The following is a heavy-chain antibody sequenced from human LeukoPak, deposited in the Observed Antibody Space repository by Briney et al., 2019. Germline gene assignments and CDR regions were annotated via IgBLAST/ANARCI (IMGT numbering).Heavy chain of an antibody. V-gene: IGHV3-33*08. Sequence: QPGGSLRLSCATSGFIFSSYWMSWVRQAPGKGLEWVALIRYDGRSEYYSGYMQGRFTVSRDNSKDNLYLNMNSLRPEDTAVYYCARTRLGTSTSFYFDLWGQGTLVTVSS. J-gene: IGHJ4*02. CDR2: IRYDGRSE. CDR3: ARTRLGTSTSFYFDL. CDR1: GFIFSSYW. D-gene: IGHD1-26*01.